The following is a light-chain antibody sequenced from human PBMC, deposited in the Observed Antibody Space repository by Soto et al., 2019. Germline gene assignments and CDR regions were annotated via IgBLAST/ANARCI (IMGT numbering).Light chain of an antibody. Sequence: EIVLTQSPGTLSLSPGEGATLSCRASQSVRGNYLAWYRQTPGQAPRLLIYGASNRATGIPDRFSGSGSGTDFTLIISRLEPEDFALYYCQQYGSSPWTFGQGTKVEIK. CDR3: QQYGSSPWT. V-gene: IGKV3-20*01. CDR2: GAS. CDR1: QSVRGNY. J-gene: IGKJ1*01.